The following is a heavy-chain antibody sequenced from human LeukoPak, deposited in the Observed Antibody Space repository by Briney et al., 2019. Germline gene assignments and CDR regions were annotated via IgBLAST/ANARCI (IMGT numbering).Heavy chain of an antibody. D-gene: IGHD3-3*01. CDR1: GFTFSSYE. J-gene: IGHJ4*02. CDR3: APGGTYYDFWSGYYTFDY. CDR2: TSSSGSTI. V-gene: IGHV3-48*03. Sequence: GGSLRLSCAASGFTFSSYEMNWVRQAPGKGLEWVSYTSSSGSTIYYADSVKGRFTISRDNAKNSLYLQMNSLRAEDTAVYYCAPGGTYYDFWSGYYTFDYWGQGTLVTVSS.